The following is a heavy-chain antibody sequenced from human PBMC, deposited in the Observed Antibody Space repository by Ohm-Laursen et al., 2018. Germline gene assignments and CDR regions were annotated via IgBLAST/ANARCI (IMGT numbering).Heavy chain of an antibody. CDR1: GFTFSTYW. V-gene: IGHV3-23*01. Sequence: SLRLSCAAPGFTFSTYWMFWVRQAPGKGLEWVSVATGSGRYTYYRDSVKGRFTISRDNSKNTLYLQMSSLRVEDTAVYYCTKGLSGGTGHGNWFDPWGQGTLVIVPS. J-gene: IGHJ5*02. D-gene: IGHD3-10*01. CDR3: TKGLSGGTGHGNWFDP. CDR2: ATGSGRYT.